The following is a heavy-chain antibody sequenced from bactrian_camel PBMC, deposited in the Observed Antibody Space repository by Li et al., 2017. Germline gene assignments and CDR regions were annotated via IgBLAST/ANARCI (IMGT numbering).Heavy chain of an antibody. Sequence: VQLVESGGGLVQPGGSLRLSCAASGFTFNTFYMSWVRQAPGKGLEWVSSITATSSATAYDDSVKGRFTISKDNAKNTMYLQMNSLKSEDSALYYCATRATRGVPLEFIDWGRGTQVTVS. CDR3: ATRATRGVPLEFID. V-gene: IGHV3-2*01. CDR1: GFTFNTFY. J-gene: IGHJ4*01. D-gene: IGHD3*01. CDR2: ITATSSAT.